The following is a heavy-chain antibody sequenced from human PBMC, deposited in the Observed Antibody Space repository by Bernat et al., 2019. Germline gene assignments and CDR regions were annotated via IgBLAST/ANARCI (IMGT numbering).Heavy chain of an antibody. CDR1: GFTFDIYW. D-gene: IGHD2-8*01. J-gene: IGHJ5*02. Sequence: EVQLVESGGGLVQPGGSLRLSCAASGFTFDIYWMSWVRQAPGKGLEWVANIKQDGSEKHYVDSVKGRFTISRDNAKNLVYLQMNSLRGEDTAVYYCARMGNTYGQYNWFDPWGQGTLVTV. CDR3: ARMGNTYGQYNWFDP. CDR2: IKQDGSEK. V-gene: IGHV3-7*01.